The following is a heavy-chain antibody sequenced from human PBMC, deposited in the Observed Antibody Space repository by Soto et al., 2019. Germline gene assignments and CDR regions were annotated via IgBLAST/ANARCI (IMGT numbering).Heavy chain of an antibody. CDR3: AALTIFGVVPENY. CDR2: ISYDGSNK. J-gene: IGHJ4*02. CDR1: GFTFSSYG. D-gene: IGHD3-3*01. Sequence: GGSLRLSCAASGFTFSSYGMHWVRRAPGKGLEWVAVISYDGSNKYYADSVKGRFTISRDNSKNTLYLQMNSLRAEDTAVYYCAALTIFGVVPENYWGQGTLVTVSS. V-gene: IGHV3-30*03.